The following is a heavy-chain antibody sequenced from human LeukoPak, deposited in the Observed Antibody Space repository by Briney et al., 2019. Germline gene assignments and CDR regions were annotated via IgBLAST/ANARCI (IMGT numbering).Heavy chain of an antibody. V-gene: IGHV4-59*08. D-gene: IGHD2-21*02. CDR1: GGSINNYY. J-gene: IGHJ4*02. CDR2: VYYSGST. CDR3: ARHMSVYCGGDCYFDY. Sequence: SETLSLTCTVSGGSINNYYWSWIRQPPGKGLEWIGYVYYSGSTNYKPSLKSRVTISVDTSKNQFSLRLSSATAADTAVYYCARHMSVYCGGDCYFDYWGQGTLVTVSS.